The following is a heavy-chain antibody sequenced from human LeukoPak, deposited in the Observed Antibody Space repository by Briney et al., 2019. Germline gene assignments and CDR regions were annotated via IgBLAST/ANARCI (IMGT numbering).Heavy chain of an antibody. CDR2: ISRDSGYK. Sequence: GGTLRLSCAASGFTFDDYAMHWVRQAPGRGLEWVSLISRDSGYKYYAASVKGRFTIPRDNSKNSLYLQMNSLRTEDTALYYCAKVAYSTSADYWGQGTLVTVSS. J-gene: IGHJ4*02. D-gene: IGHD6-6*01. V-gene: IGHV3-43*02. CDR1: GFTFDDYA. CDR3: AKVAYSTSADY.